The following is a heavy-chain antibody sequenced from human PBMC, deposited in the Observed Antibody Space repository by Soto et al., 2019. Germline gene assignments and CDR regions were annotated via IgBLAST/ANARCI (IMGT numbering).Heavy chain of an antibody. D-gene: IGHD2-8*01. CDR1: GFTFSSYA. CDR2: ISGSGGST. Sequence: GGSLRLSCAASGFTFSSYAMSWVRQAPGKGLEWVSAISGSGGSTYYADSVKGRFTISRDNSKNTLYLQMNSLRAEDTAVYYCARLIGFHDAFDIWGQGTMVTVSS. CDR3: ARLIGFHDAFDI. J-gene: IGHJ3*02. V-gene: IGHV3-23*01.